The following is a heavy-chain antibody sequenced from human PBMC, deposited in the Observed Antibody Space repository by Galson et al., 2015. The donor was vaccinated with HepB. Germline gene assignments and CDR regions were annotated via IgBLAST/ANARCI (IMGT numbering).Heavy chain of an antibody. J-gene: IGHJ3*02. CDR1: GNTFTNYY. V-gene: IGHV1-46*01. Sequence: SVKVSCKASGNTFTNYYMHWVRQAPGQGLEWMGLISPSGVTTTYAQKFQGRVTMTRDTSTSTVYMELSSLRSEDTAVYYCASDHGDYRDAFDIWGQGTMVTVSS. CDR2: ISPSGVTT. CDR3: ASDHGDYRDAFDI. D-gene: IGHD4-17*01.